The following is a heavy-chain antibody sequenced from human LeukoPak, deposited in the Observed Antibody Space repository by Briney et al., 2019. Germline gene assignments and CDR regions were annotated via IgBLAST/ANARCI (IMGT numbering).Heavy chain of an antibody. CDR1: GGTFSSYA. V-gene: IGHV1-69*04. CDR2: IIPILGIA. D-gene: IGHD6-13*01. J-gene: IGHJ6*02. CDR3: ARASSSSMGYYYGMDV. Sequence: WVKVSCKASGGTFSSYAISGGREAPGQGREWMGRIIPILGIANYAQKFQGRVTITADKSTSTAYMELSSLRSEHTAVYYSARASSSSMGYYYGMDVWGQGTTVTVSS.